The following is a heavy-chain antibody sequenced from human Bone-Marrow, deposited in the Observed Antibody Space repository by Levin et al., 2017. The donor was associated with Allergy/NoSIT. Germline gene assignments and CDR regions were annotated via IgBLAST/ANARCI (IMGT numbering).Heavy chain of an antibody. V-gene: IGHV3-33*06. Sequence: GESLKISCAASGFTFSSYGMHWVRQAPGKGLEWVAVIWYDGSDKYYVDSVKGRFTISRDNSKKTLYLQMTSLRAEDTAVYYWAKAVAGTGTPHLWGQGTLVTVSS. CDR3: AKAVAGTGTPHL. CDR2: IWYDGSDK. D-gene: IGHD6-19*01. J-gene: IGHJ4*02. CDR1: GFTFSSYG.